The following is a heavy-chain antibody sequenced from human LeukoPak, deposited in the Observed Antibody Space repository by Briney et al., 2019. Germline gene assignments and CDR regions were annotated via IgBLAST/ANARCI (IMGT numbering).Heavy chain of an antibody. CDR2: IYYSGNT. V-gene: IGHV4-39*07. CDR1: GGSIRSTTYY. J-gene: IGHJ4*02. Sequence: PSETLSLTCSVSGGSIRSTTYYWGWIRQPPGKGLEWIGSIYYSGNTYYSPSLMSRVTISVDTSKNQFSLNLSSVTAADTAVYFCARAPHFFDTSGSRYYFDYWGQGALVTVSS. CDR3: ARAPHFFDTSGSRYYFDY. D-gene: IGHD3-22*01.